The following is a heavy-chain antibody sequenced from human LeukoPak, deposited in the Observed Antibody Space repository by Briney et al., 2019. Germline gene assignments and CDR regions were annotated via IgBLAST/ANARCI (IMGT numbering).Heavy chain of an antibody. V-gene: IGHV3-48*04. CDR2: IFSRSDTI. CDR1: GFSFDSYS. CDR3: ASRAHFWSGPGG. Sequence: GGSLRLSCAVSGFSFDSYSMSWIRQAPGKGLEWVSYIFSRSDTIYYAGSVKGRFTISRDNAKNSLYLQMNSLRAEDTAVYYCASRAHFWSGPGGWGQGTLVTVSS. J-gene: IGHJ4*02. D-gene: IGHD3-3*02.